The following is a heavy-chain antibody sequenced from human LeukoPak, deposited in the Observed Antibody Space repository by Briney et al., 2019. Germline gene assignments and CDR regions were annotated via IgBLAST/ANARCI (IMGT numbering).Heavy chain of an antibody. CDR2: IYYSGST. CDR1: GGSISSYY. CDR3: ASFRLWAYFDY. D-gene: IGHD5-18*01. Sequence: SETLSLTCTVSGGSISSYYWSWIRQPPGKGLEWIGYIYYSGSTNYNPSLKSRVTISVDTSKNQFSLKLSSVTAADTAVYYCASFRLWAYFDYWGQGTLVTVSS. J-gene: IGHJ4*02. V-gene: IGHV4-59*12.